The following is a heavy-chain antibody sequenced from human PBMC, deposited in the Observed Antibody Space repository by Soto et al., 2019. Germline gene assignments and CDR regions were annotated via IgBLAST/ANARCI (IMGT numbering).Heavy chain of an antibody. J-gene: IGHJ6*02. V-gene: IGHV3-48*02. CDR3: AREGSGWVYYSYGMDV. D-gene: IGHD6-19*01. Sequence: EVQLVESGGGLVQPGGSLRLSCAASGFTFSNYSMNWVRQAPGKGLEWVSYISNSSSTIYYADSVKGRFTISRDNAKNSLYLQMNSLRDEVMAVDYCAREGSGWVYYSYGMDVWGPGTTVTGSS. CDR1: GFTFSNYS. CDR2: ISNSSSTI.